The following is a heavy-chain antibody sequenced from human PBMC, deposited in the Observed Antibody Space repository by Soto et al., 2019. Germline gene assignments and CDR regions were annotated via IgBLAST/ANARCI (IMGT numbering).Heavy chain of an antibody. CDR2: INPNSGGT. V-gene: IGHV1-2*04. D-gene: IGHD6-19*01. J-gene: IGHJ5*02. CDR1: GYTFTGYY. CDR3: ARDPAIAVAGTPLYNWFDP. Sequence: ASVKVSCKASGYTFTGYYMHWVRQAPGQGLEWMGWINPNSGGTNYAQKFQGWVTMTRDTSISTAYMELSRLRSDDTAVYYCARDPAIAVAGTPLYNWFDPWGQGTLVTVSS.